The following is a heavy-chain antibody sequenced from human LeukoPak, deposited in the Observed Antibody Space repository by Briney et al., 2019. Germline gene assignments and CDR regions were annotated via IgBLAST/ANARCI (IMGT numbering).Heavy chain of an antibody. CDR1: GFTFSRYW. D-gene: IGHD3-22*01. CDR2: IKQDGSDE. CDR3: ARKLYYYDTSPAGGFCP. Sequence: LPGGSLRLSCAASGFTFSRYWMSWVRQAPGKGLEWVATIKQDGSDEYYVDSVKGRFTISRDNAKNSLYLQIDGLRAEDTAVYHCARKLYYYDTSPAGGFCPRGQLVLVTV. J-gene: IGHJ5*02. V-gene: IGHV3-7*01.